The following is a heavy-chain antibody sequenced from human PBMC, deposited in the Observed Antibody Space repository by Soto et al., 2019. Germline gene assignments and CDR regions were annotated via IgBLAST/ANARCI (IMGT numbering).Heavy chain of an antibody. V-gene: IGHV3-74*01. Sequence: EVQLVESGGGLVQPGGSLRLSCAASGFAFNSHCMHWVRQAPGKGLVWVSRINSDGTSTDYADSVKGRFTISRDNAKNTLYLQMNSLGVEDAGVYCCGRPDRASFRYTFDYWGQGTLVTVSS. CDR3: GRPDRASFRYTFDY. D-gene: IGHD3-16*02. CDR2: INSDGTST. J-gene: IGHJ4*02. CDR1: GFAFNSHC.